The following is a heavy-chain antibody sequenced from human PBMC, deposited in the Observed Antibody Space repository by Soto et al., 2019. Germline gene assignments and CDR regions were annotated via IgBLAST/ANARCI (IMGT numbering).Heavy chain of an antibody. V-gene: IGHV3-30-3*01. J-gene: IGHJ6*02. CDR1: EFTFRNYA. CDR3: ARDVNHSGWITNMDV. Sequence: PVGSLRLSCAASEFTFRNYAMHWVRQAPGKGLEWVAVISDDGNNQYYADSVKGRFTISRDNSKNTVYLQMNSLRAEDTAVYYCARDVNHSGWITNMDVWGQGTTVTVSS. CDR2: ISDDGNNQ. D-gene: IGHD6-19*01.